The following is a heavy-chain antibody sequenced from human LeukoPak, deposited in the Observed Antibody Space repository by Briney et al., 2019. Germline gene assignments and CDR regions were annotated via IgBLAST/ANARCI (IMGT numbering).Heavy chain of an antibody. V-gene: IGHV4-59*12. CDR1: GGSLSSYY. D-gene: IGHD7-27*01. CDR2: IYHSGST. Sequence: SETLSLTCTVSGGSLSSYYWSWIRQPPGKGLEWIGYIYHSGSTYYNPSLKSRVTISVDRSKNQFSLKLSSVTAADTAVYYCARRNGEGGDAFDIWGQGTMVTVSS. CDR3: ARRNGEGGDAFDI. J-gene: IGHJ3*02.